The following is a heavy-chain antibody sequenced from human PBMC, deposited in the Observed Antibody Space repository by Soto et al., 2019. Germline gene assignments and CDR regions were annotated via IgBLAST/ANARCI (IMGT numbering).Heavy chain of an antibody. Sequence: ASVKVSCKASGGTFSSYAISWVRQAPGQGLEWMGGIIPIFGTANYAQKFQGRVTITGDESTSTAYMELSSLRSEDTAVYYCARANYYDSSGPPPNYYYGMDVWGQGTTVTVSS. CDR1: GGTFSSYA. CDR3: ARANYYDSSGPPPNYYYGMDV. D-gene: IGHD3-22*01. J-gene: IGHJ6*02. V-gene: IGHV1-69*13. CDR2: IIPIFGTA.